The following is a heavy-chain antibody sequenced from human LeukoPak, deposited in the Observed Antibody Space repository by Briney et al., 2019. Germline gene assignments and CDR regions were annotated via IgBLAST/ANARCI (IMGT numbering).Heavy chain of an antibody. CDR1: GGSISSGGYY. V-gene: IGHV4-30-2*01. CDR3: ASIIEMATISDAFDI. D-gene: IGHD5-24*01. CDR2: IYHSGST. Sequence: SQTLSLTCTVSGGSISSGGYYWSWIRQPPGKGLEWIGYIYHSGSTYYNPSLKSRVTISVDRSKDQFSLKLSSVTAADTAVYYCASIIEMATISDAFDIWGQGTMVTVSS. J-gene: IGHJ3*02.